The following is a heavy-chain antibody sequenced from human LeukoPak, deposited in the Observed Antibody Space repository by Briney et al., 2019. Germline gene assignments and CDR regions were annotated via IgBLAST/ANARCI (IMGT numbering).Heavy chain of an antibody. V-gene: IGHV4-61*02. Sequence: SESLSLTCTVSGGSISSGSYYWSWIRQPAGKGLEWIGRIYTSGSTNYNPSLKSRVTISVDTSKNQFSLKLSSVTAADTAVYYCARTWVNFDDAFDIWGQGTMVTVSS. CDR3: ARTWVNFDDAFDI. D-gene: IGHD1-7*01. CDR1: GGSISSGSYY. CDR2: IYTSGST. J-gene: IGHJ3*02.